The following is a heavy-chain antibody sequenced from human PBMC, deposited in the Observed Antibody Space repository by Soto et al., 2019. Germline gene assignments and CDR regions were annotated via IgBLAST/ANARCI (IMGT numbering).Heavy chain of an antibody. CDR1: GFTFSSYA. D-gene: IGHD3-16*02. V-gene: IGHV3-23*01. CDR3: AKTADDYIWGSYRSFDY. CDR2: ISGSGGST. J-gene: IGHJ4*02. Sequence: EVQLLESGGGLVQPGGSLRLSCAASGFTFSSYAMSWVRQAPGKGLEWVSAISGSGGSTYYADSVKGRFTISRGNSKNTLYLQMNSLRAEDTAVYYCAKTADDYIWGSYRSFDYWGQGTLVTVSS.